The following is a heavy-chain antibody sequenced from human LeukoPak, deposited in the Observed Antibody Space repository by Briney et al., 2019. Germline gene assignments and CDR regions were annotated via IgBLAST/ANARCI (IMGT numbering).Heavy chain of an antibody. CDR2: IYYSGST. Sequence: SETLSLTCTVSGGSISSSSYYWGWIRQPPGKGLEWIGSIYYSGSTYYNPSLKSRVTISVDTSKNQFSLKLSSVTAADTAVYYCAGQGLSRWGEDYFDYWGQGTLVTVSS. J-gene: IGHJ4*02. D-gene: IGHD3-16*01. CDR1: GGSISSSSYY. CDR3: AGQGLSRWGEDYFDY. V-gene: IGHV4-39*01.